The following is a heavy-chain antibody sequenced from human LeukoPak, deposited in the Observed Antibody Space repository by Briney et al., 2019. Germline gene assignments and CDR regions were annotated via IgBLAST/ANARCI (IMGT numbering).Heavy chain of an antibody. V-gene: IGHV3-74*01. Sequence: GGSLRLSCVASGFTFSENWMHWVRQAPGKGLAWVSHINRDGGLTNYADSVKGRFTISRDNARNTVYLQMSSLRVEDTAIYFCAREEHRLAEASTSGFDLGGQGTLVTVSP. D-gene: IGHD6-19*01. CDR2: INRDGGLT. CDR3: AREEHRLAEASTSGFDL. J-gene: IGHJ3*01. CDR1: GFTFSENW.